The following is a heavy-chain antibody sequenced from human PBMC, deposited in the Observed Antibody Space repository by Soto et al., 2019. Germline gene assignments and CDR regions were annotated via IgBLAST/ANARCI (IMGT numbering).Heavy chain of an antibody. CDR1: GGSVTSHH. Sequence: SETLSLTSFVSGGSVTSHHWNWIRQFPAQGLEWIAYTSYTGNTTYKPSLKGRGTISSDTTKNQLSLTVSSMTAEDTASYHCSRDISAGITHDFDTWGQGTPVT. CDR2: TSYTGNT. J-gene: IGHJ5*02. V-gene: IGHV4-59*02. D-gene: IGHD1-1*01. CDR3: SRDISAGITHDFDT.